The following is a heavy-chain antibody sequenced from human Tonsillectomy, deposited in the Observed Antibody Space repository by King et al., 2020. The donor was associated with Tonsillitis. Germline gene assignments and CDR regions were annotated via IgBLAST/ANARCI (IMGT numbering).Heavy chain of an antibody. J-gene: IGHJ5*02. V-gene: IGHV3-30*18. CDR3: AKVVAAAGTNWFDP. CDR2: ISYDGSKK. CDR1: GFTFSSYG. Sequence: VQLVESGGGVVQPGRSLRLSCAASGFTFSSYGMYWVRQAPGKGLEWVAVISYDGSKKYYADSVKGRFTISRDNSKNTLYLQMNSLRAEDTAVYYCAKVVAAAGTNWFDPWRQGTLVTVSS. D-gene: IGHD6-25*01.